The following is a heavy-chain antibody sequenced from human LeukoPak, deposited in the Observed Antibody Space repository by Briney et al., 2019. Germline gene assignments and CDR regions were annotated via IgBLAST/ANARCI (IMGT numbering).Heavy chain of an antibody. CDR3: ARDGGAANWFDP. J-gene: IGHJ5*02. V-gene: IGHV4-59*06. CDR2: IYYSGST. CDR1: GGSISSYY. D-gene: IGHD5-24*01. Sequence: SETLSLTCTVSGGSISSYYWSWIRQHPGKGLEWIGYIYYSGSTYYNPSLKSRVTISVDTSKNQFSLKLSSVTAADTAVYYCARDGGAANWFDPWGQGTLVTVSS.